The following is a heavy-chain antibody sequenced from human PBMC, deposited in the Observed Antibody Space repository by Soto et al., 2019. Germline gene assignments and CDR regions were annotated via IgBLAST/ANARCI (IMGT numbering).Heavy chain of an antibody. Sequence: GGSLRLSCAASGFTFSSYAVHWVRQPTGKGLEWVSVIGSAGDTYYPGSVKGRFTISRDDAKNSLYLQMNSLRDEDTAVYYCERDGGHTGYGMEVWGQGTTVTVSS. CDR2: IGSAGDT. CDR1: GFTFSSYA. D-gene: IGHD3-16*01. V-gene: IGHV3-13*01. CDR3: ERDGGHTGYGMEV. J-gene: IGHJ6*02.